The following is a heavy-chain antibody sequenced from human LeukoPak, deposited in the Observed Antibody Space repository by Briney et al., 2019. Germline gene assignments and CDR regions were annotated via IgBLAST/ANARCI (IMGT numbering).Heavy chain of an antibody. D-gene: IGHD2-15*01. CDR2: IYPGDSDT. CDR1: GYSFATYW. CDR3: ARRATSYEYFDL. Sequence: GESLKISCKGSGYSFATYWIGWVRQMPGKCLEWMGIIYPGDSDTRYSPSFQGQVTISADKSITTAYLQWRSLKASDTAMYYCARRATSYEYFDLWGRGTLVTVSS. V-gene: IGHV5-51*01. J-gene: IGHJ2*01.